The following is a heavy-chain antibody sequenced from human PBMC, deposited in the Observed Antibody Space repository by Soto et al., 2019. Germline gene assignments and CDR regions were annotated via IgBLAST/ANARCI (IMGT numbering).Heavy chain of an antibody. J-gene: IGHJ6*03. D-gene: IGHD2-2*01. CDR1: GYTFTSYG. V-gene: IGHV1-18*01. Sequence: GASVKVSCKASGYTFTSYGISWVRQAPGQGLEWMGWISAYNGNTNYAQKLQGRVTMTTDTSTSTAYMELRSLRSDDTAVYYCARGSKYQLPRYYHLAVWGKGTTVTVSS. CDR2: ISAYNGNT. CDR3: ARGSKYQLPRYYHLAV.